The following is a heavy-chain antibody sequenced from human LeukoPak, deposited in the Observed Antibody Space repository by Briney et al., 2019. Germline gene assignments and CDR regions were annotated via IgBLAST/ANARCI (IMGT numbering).Heavy chain of an antibody. V-gene: IGHV3-23*05. CDR3: AIWVRNGWPYFDY. J-gene: IGHJ4*02. CDR1: GDTFSGDA. Sequence: GGSLRLSCAVSGDTFSGDAFSWVRQAPGKGLEWVSAISSVDDSTYYTDSVKGRFTISRDYSKNTVHLQMNSLRAEDTALYYCAIWVRNGWPYFDYWGQGTLVTVSS. CDR2: ISSVDDST. D-gene: IGHD6-19*01.